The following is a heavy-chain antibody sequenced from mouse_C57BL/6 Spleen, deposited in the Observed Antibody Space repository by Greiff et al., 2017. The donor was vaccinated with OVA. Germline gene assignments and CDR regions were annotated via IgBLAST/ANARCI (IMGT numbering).Heavy chain of an antibody. CDR1: GFNIKDDY. CDR2: IDPENGDT. J-gene: IGHJ1*03. D-gene: IGHD2-2*01. CDR3: TTLVRGYWYFDV. V-gene: IGHV14-4*01. Sequence: VQLKQSGAELVRPGASVKLSCTASGFNIKDDYMHWVKQRPEQGLEWIGWIDPENGDTEYASKFQGKATITADTSSNTAYLQLSSLTSEDTAVYYCTTLVRGYWYFDVWGTGTTVTVSS.